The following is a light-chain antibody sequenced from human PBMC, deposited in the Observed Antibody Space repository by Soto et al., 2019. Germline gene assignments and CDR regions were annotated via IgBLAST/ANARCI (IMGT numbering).Light chain of an antibody. CDR2: TAS. CDR3: QEYNSHSRYT. J-gene: IGKJ2*01. V-gene: IGKV1-5*03. CDR1: QSISSW. Sequence: DIQMTQSPSTLSASVGDRVTITCRASQSISSWLAWYQQKPGKAPKLLIYTASSLESGVPSRFSGSGSGTEFTLNNSSLQPDDFATYYCQEYNSHSRYTFGQGTKLEIK.